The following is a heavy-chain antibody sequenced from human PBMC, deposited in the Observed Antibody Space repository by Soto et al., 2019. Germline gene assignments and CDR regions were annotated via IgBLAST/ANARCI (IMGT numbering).Heavy chain of an antibody. J-gene: IGHJ4*02. CDR3: AREVGNDYGDYLDY. D-gene: IGHD4-17*01. V-gene: IGHV4-34*01. CDR2: INHSGST. Sequence: SETLSLTCAVWGGSFTGYYWSWIRQPPGKGLEWIGEINHSGSTNYNPSLKSRVTISVDTSKNQFSLKLSSVTAADTVVYYCAREVGNDYGDYLDYWGQGTRVTVSS. CDR1: GGSFTGYY.